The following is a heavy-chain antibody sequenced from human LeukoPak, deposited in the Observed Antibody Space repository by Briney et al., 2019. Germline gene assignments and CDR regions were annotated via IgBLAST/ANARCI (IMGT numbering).Heavy chain of an antibody. CDR2: IYYSGST. J-gene: IGHJ5*02. D-gene: IGHD6-13*01. CDR1: GGSISSYY. CDR3: AGYSSSWYGFWFDP. V-gene: IGHV4-59*08. Sequence: SETLSLTCTVSGGSISSYYWSWIRQPPGKGLEWIGYIYYSGSTNYNPSLKSRVTISVDTSKNQFSLKLSSVTAADTAVYYCAGYSSSWYGFWFDPWGQGTLVTVSS.